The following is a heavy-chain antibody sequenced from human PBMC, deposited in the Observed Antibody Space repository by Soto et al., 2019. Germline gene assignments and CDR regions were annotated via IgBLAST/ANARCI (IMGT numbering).Heavy chain of an antibody. CDR3: ATGVGALDY. D-gene: IGHD1-26*01. Sequence: PGGSLRLSCAVSGLTFTNAWMNWVRQAPGKGLEWVGRIKSKIDDETTDYAAPVKGRFTIARDDSKNTLYLQMNSLKTGDTAVYYCATGVGALDYWGQGTLVTVSS. J-gene: IGHJ4*02. V-gene: IGHV3-15*01. CDR2: IKSKIDDETT. CDR1: GLTFTNAW.